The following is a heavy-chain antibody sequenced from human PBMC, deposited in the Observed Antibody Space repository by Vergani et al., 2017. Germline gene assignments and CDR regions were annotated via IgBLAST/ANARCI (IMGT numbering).Heavy chain of an antibody. Sequence: EVQLLESGGGLVQPGGSLRLSCAASGFTFSSYAITWVRQAPGKGLEWVRQAPGKGLEWVSAISGSGGSTYYADSVKGRFTISRDNSKNTLYLQMNSLRADDTAMYYCARGSAAPPDAFDIWGQGTMVTVSS. D-gene: IGHD2-15*01. V-gene: IGHV3-23*01. CDR3: ARGSAAPPDAFDI. CDR1: GFTFSSYA. CDR2: ISGSGGST. J-gene: IGHJ3*02.